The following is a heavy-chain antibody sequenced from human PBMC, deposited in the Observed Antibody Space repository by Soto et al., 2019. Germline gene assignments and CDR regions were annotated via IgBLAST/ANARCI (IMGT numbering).Heavy chain of an antibody. CDR3: ARDKSSQKHYYYYYGMDV. J-gene: IGHJ6*02. CDR2: ISAYNGNT. CDR1: GYTFTSYG. Sequence: ASVKVSCKASGYTFTSYGISWVRQAPGQGLEWMGWISAYNGNTNYAQKLQGRVTMTTDTSTSTAYMELRSLRSDDTAVYYCARDKSSQKHYYYYYGMDVWGQGTTVTVSS. V-gene: IGHV1-18*01. D-gene: IGHD6-6*01.